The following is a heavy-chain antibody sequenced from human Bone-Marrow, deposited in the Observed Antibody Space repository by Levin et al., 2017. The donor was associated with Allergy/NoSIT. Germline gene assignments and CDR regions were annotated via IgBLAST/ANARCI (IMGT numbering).Heavy chain of an antibody. Sequence: GGSLRLSCAASGFTFSSNCMHWVRQVPGKGLEWVALIFYDGSNKYYADSVRGRFTISRDNSKSTLYLHMNSLKADDTAVYYCARDQLRSWDNYYHYGMDVWGHGTTVTVSS. CDR2: IFYDGSNK. CDR3: ARDQLRSWDNYYHYGMDV. V-gene: IGHV3-30*04. D-gene: IGHD1-26*01. J-gene: IGHJ6*02. CDR1: GFTFSSNC.